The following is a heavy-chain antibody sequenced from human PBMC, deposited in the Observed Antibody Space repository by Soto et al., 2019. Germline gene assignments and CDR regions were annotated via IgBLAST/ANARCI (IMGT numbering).Heavy chain of an antibody. CDR2: VYISGST. J-gene: IGHJ3*02. CDR1: GGSISTCY. V-gene: IGHV4-4*07. Sequence: QVQLQESGPGLVKPSETLSLTCTVSGGSISTCYWNWIRQSAGKGLEWIGRVYISGSTNYHPSLKSRVAMSVDTSNNQFSLKVTSVTAADTAVYYCARGGRDGFDIWGQGTMVTVSS. CDR3: ARGGRDGFDI.